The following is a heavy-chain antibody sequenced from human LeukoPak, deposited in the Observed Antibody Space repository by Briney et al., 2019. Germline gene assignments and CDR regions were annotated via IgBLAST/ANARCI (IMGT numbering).Heavy chain of an antibody. J-gene: IGHJ5*02. CDR3: ARVVPAAHRENWFDP. D-gene: IGHD2-2*01. CDR1: GFTFSDYY. CDR2: ISSSGSTI. V-gene: IGHV3-11*01. Sequence: GGSLRLSCAASGFTFSDYYMSWIRQAPGKGLEWVSYISSSGSTIYYADSVKGRFTISRDNAKNSLYLQMNSLRAEDTAVYYCARVVPAAHRENWFDPWGQGTLVTVSS.